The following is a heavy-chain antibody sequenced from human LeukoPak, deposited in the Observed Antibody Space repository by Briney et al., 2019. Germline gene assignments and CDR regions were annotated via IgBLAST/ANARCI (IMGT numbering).Heavy chain of an antibody. CDR2: ISYDVNDK. Sequence: PGGSLRLSCAASGFSFTSYPFRWVRQAPGKGLEWVAVISYDVNDKHYADSVRGRFSISRDDSENTLYLHINSLRDEDTAIYYCARANCGGACYFSGYGMDVWGPGTTVTVYS. CDR1: GFSFTSYP. V-gene: IGHV3-30*04. D-gene: IGHD2-21*02. CDR3: ARANCGGACYFSGYGMDV. J-gene: IGHJ6*02.